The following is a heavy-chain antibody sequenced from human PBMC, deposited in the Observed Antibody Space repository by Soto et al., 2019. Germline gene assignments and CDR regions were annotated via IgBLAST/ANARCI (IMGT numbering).Heavy chain of an antibody. J-gene: IGHJ6*03. CDR2: INHSGST. CDR1: GGSFSGYY. Sequence: SETLSLTCAVYGGSFSGYYWSWIRQPPGKGLEWIGEINHSGSTNYNPSLKSRVTISVDTSKNQFSLKLSSVTAADTAVYYCARGPNDYCSGGSCYFRRYYYYMDVWGKGTTVTVSS. V-gene: IGHV4-34*01. D-gene: IGHD2-15*01. CDR3: ARGPNDYCSGGSCYFRRYYYYMDV.